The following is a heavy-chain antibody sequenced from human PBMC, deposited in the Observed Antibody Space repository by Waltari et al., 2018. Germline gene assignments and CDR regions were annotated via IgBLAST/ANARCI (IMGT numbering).Heavy chain of an antibody. CDR2: IIPSFGTA. Sequence: QVQLVQSGAEVKKPGSSVKVSCKASGGTFSSYAISWVRQAPGQGLEWMGGIIPSFGTANYEQKFQGRVTITADESTSTAYMELSSLRSEDTAVYYCARDKGPGGEPDYYYYGMDVWGQGTTVTVSS. D-gene: IGHD3-16*01. CDR3: ARDKGPGGEPDYYYYGMDV. CDR1: GGTFSSYA. J-gene: IGHJ6*02. V-gene: IGHV1-69*13.